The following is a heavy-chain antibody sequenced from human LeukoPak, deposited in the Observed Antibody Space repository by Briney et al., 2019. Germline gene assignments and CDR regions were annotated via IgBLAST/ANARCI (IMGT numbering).Heavy chain of an antibody. CDR2: INHSVST. J-gene: IGHJ4*02. D-gene: IGHD4-23*01. CDR3: ARIPPTVVTAYYFDS. V-gene: IGHV4-34*01. Sequence: SETLSLTCAVYGGSFSGYYWSWIRQPPGKGLEWIGEINHSVSTNYNPSLKSRVNISVDTSKTQFSLTLSSVPAADTAVYYCARIPPTVVTAYYFDSWGQGTLVTVSS. CDR1: GGSFSGYY.